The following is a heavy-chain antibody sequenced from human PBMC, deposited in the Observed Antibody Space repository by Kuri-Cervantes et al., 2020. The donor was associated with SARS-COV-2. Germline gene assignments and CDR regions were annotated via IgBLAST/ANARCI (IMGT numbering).Heavy chain of an antibody. CDR3: ARERAGYCSGGSCYRGGRFDY. Sequence: GESLKISCEASGFSFSSDAMHWVRQTPGKGLEWVALTSHDGSSIYYADSVKGRFTISRDNAKNSLYLQMNSLRAEDTAVYYCARERAGYCSGGSCYRGGRFDYWGQGTLVTVSS. CDR2: TSHDGSSI. J-gene: IGHJ4*02. D-gene: IGHD2-15*01. V-gene: IGHV3-30*04. CDR1: GFSFSSDA.